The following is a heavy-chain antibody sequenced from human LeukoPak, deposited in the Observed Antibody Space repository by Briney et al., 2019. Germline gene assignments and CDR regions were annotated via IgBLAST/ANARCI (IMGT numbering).Heavy chain of an antibody. CDR1: GGSISSYY. CDR3: ARGGYYDSSGYSNYYYYYYMDV. D-gene: IGHD3-22*01. Sequence: SETLSLTCTVSGGSISSYYWSWIRQPPGKGLEWIGYIYYSGSTNYNPSLKSRVTISVDTSKNQFSLKPSSVTAADTAVYYCARGGYYDSSGYSNYYYYYYMDVWGKGTTVTVSS. V-gene: IGHV4-59*01. J-gene: IGHJ6*03. CDR2: IYYSGST.